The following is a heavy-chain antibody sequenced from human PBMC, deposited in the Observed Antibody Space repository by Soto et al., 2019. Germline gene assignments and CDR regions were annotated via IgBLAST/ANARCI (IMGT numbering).Heavy chain of an antibody. CDR2: IYPGDSDT. Sequence: VEALKSSCKGSVYSLTSYWIGSVRQMPGKGLEWMGIIYPGDSDTRYSPSFQGKVTISADKSISTAYLQWSSLKASDTAMYYCARAYTDTVNHYGMDVWGQGTTVTVSS. CDR1: VYSLTSYW. CDR3: ARAYTDTVNHYGMDV. V-gene: IGHV5-51*01. D-gene: IGHD4-17*01. J-gene: IGHJ6*02.